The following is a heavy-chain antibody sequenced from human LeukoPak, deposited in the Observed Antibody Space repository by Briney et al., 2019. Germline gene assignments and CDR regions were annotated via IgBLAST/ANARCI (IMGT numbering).Heavy chain of an antibody. CDR3: ASGGALYAFDI. Sequence: PGGSLRLSCAASGFTFSSYWMHWVRQAPGKGLVWVSRINSDGSSTSYADSVKGRFTISRDNAKNTLYLQMNSLRAEDTAVYYCASGGALYAFDIWGQGTMVTVSS. CDR2: INSDGSST. D-gene: IGHD3-16*01. J-gene: IGHJ3*02. CDR1: GFTFSSYW. V-gene: IGHV3-74*01.